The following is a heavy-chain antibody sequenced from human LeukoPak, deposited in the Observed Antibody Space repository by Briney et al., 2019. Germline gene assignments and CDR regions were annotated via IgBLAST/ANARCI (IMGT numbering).Heavy chain of an antibody. CDR1: GFTFSDYY. D-gene: IGHD1-20*01. CDR3: ARRRYNWNAIDY. CDR2: ISSSGSTL. Sequence: GGSLRLSCAASGFTFSDYYMSWIRQAPGKGLEWVSYISSSGSTLYYADSVKGRITISRDNAKNSLYLQTNSLRAEDTAVYYCARRRYNWNAIDYWGQGTLVTVSS. J-gene: IGHJ4*02. V-gene: IGHV3-11*01.